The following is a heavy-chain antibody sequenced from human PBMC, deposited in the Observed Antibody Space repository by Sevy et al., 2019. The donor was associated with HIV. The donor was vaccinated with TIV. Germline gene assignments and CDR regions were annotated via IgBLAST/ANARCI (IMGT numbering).Heavy chain of an antibody. CDR1: GFPFSSYE. J-gene: IGHJ4*02. V-gene: IGHV3-48*03. D-gene: IGHD4-17*01. CDR2: ISNTGNTI. Sequence: GGSLRLSCAASGFPFSSYEMNWVRQAPGRGLELISYISNTGNTISYSDSVRGRFTVSRDNAKNSLFLHMNSLRAEDTDTYYCARDLPPSATTVAHFDYWGRGTLVTVSS. CDR3: ARDLPPSATTVAHFDY.